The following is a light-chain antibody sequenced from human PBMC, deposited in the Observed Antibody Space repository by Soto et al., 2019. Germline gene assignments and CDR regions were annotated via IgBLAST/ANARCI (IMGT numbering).Light chain of an antibody. J-gene: IGKJ1*01. CDR3: QQYYSTPWT. CDR1: QSVLYSSNNKSY. CDR2: WAS. V-gene: IGKV4-1*01. Sequence: DVVMTQSPDSLAVSLGERATINCKSSQSVLYSSNNKSYLAWYQQKPGQPPKPLIYWASSRESGVPDRFSGSGSGTDFTLTISSLQAEDVAVYYCQQYYSTPWTFGQGTKVEIK.